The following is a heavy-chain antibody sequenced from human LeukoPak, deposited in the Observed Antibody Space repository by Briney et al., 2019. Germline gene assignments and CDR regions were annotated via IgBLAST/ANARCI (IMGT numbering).Heavy chain of an antibody. D-gene: IGHD3-22*01. V-gene: IGHV3-15*01. CDR1: GFTFSNAW. Sequence: GGSLRLSCSASGFTFSNAWMSWVRQAPGKGLEWVGRIKTKTDGGTTDYAAPVKGRFTISRDDSKNTLYLQMNSLKTEDTAVYYCTTDRHSSGYSFGGLFDYWGQGSLVTVSS. J-gene: IGHJ4*02. CDR2: IKTKTDGGTT. CDR3: TTDRHSSGYSFGGLFDY.